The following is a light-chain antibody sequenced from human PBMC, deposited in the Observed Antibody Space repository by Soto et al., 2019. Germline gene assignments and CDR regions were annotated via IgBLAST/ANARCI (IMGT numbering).Light chain of an antibody. CDR3: QQYNNWPPYT. CDR2: GAS. Sequence: EIVMTQSPATLSVSPGERATLSCRASQSVSSNLAWYQQKPGQAPRLLIYGASTRATGIPARFSGSGSGTEFTLPISSRQSADFAVYYCQQYNNWPPYTFGQGTKLEIK. V-gene: IGKV3-15*01. CDR1: QSVSSN. J-gene: IGKJ2*01.